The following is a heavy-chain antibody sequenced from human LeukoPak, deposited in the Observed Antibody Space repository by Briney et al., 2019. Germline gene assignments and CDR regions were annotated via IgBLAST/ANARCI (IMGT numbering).Heavy chain of an antibody. CDR2: ISSDGRVE. D-gene: IGHD3-9*01. CDR3: ARDTLNGPFVISLDY. CDR1: GFSFSSYE. J-gene: IGHJ4*02. Sequence: GGPLRLSCAASGFSFSSYEMNWVRQAPGKGLEWVSHISSDGRVETYVDSVRGRFTMSRDNAKNFLFLQMGGLRAEDTAVYYCARDTLNGPFVISLDYWGQGALVTVSS. V-gene: IGHV3-48*03.